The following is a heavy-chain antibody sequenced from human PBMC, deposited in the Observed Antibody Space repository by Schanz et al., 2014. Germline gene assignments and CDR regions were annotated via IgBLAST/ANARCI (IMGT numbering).Heavy chain of an antibody. CDR3: ARGGRTTYNYYYGMDV. V-gene: IGHV4-38-2*02. Sequence: QVQLQQSGPGLVKPSETLSLTCTVSGYSISSGYYWGWIRQPPGKGLEWIGSIYHSGSTYYNPSLKGRVTISVDPSKNQFSLKLSSVTAADTAVYYCARGGRTTYNYYYGMDVWGQGTTVTVSS. J-gene: IGHJ6*02. D-gene: IGHD1-1*01. CDR2: IYHSGST. CDR1: GYSISSGYY.